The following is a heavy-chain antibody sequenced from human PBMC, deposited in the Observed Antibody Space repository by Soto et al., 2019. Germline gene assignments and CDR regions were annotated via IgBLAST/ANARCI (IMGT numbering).Heavy chain of an antibody. Sequence: PGGSLRLSCAASGFTFRTYGMHWVRQAPGKGLEWVAVISDDGKNKYNIGSVEGRFTISRDNSKNMLFLQMNGLRTEDTAVYYCAKGGGYTYGTNDAFDSLGPGTMVTVSS. CDR3: AKGGGYTYGTNDAFDS. V-gene: IGHV3-30*18. CDR2: ISDDGKNK. D-gene: IGHD5-18*01. CDR1: GFTFRTYG. J-gene: IGHJ3*01.